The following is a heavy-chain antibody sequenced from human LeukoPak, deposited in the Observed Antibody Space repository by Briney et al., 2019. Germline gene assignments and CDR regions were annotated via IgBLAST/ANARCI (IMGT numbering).Heavy chain of an antibody. V-gene: IGHV1-46*01. J-gene: IGHJ4*02. CDR3: ARDHGYSYGYYFDY. CDR2: INPSGGST. D-gene: IGHD5-18*01. CDR1: GYTLTELS. Sequence: GASVKVSCKVSGYTLTELSMHWVRQAPGQGLEWMGIINPSGGSTSYAQKFQGRVTMTRDTSTSTVYMELSSLRSEDTAVYYCARDHGYSYGYYFDYWGQGTLVTVSS.